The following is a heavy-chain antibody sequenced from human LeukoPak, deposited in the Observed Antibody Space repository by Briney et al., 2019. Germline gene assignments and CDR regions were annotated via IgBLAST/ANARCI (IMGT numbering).Heavy chain of an antibody. J-gene: IGHJ1*01. CDR3: ARVGSIAAAPQYFQH. CDR2: IKQDGSEK. CDR1: GFTFSSYW. V-gene: IGHV3-7*04. D-gene: IGHD6-13*01. Sequence: PGGSLRLSCAASGFTFSSYWMSWVRQAPGKGLEWVANIKQDGSEKYYVDSVKGRFTISRDNAKNSLYLQMNSLRAEDTAVYYCARVGSIAAAPQYFQHWGQGTLVTVSS.